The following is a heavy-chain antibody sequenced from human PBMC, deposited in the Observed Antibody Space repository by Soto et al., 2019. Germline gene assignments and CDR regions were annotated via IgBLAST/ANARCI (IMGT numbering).Heavy chain of an antibody. D-gene: IGHD4-17*01. Sequence: SETLSLTCTVSGGSISSYYWSWIRQPPGKGLEWIGYIYYSGSTNYNPSLKSRVTISVDTSKNQFSLKLSSVTAADTAVYYCARGLSTVDYYYYGMDVWGQGKTVTVSS. CDR2: IYYSGST. CDR3: ARGLSTVDYYYYGMDV. CDR1: GGSISSYY. V-gene: IGHV4-59*12. J-gene: IGHJ6*02.